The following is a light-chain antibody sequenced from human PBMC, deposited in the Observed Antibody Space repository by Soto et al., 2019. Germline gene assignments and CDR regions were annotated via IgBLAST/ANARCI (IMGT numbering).Light chain of an antibody. Sequence: DIKMTQSPSTLFVSVGEIVNITFRASQTISSWLAWYQQKPGKAPKLLIYDASTLQSGVPSRFSGSGSGTDFTLTISSLQPEDFATYYCQQSYNTPRTFGQGNKVDIK. CDR1: QTISSW. V-gene: IGKV1-39*01. CDR3: QQSYNTPRT. CDR2: DAS. J-gene: IGKJ1*01.